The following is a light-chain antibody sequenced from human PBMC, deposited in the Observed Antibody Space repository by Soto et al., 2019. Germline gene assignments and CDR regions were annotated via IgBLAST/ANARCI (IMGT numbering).Light chain of an antibody. J-gene: IGLJ2*01. Sequence: QSVLTQPPSASGTPGQMVTISCSGSSSNIGSNTVNWYQQLPGMAPKLLIYNNSQRPSGVPDRFSGSKSGTSASLAISGLPAEDDADYYCAAWEDSLRGLEFGGGTKVTVL. CDR1: SSNIGSNT. CDR2: NNS. V-gene: IGLV1-44*01. CDR3: AAWEDSLRGLE.